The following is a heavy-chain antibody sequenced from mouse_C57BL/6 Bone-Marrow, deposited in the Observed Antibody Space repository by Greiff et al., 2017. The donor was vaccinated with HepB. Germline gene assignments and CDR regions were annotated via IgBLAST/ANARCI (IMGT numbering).Heavy chain of an antibody. Sequence: QVQLKQPGTELVKPGASVKLSCKASGYTFTSYWMHWVKQRPGQGLEWIGNINPSNGGTNYNEKFKSKATLTVDKSSSTAYMQLSSLTSEDSAVYYCAQTAQASYYFDYWGQGTTLTVSS. CDR1: GYTFTSYW. V-gene: IGHV1-53*01. CDR2: INPSNGGT. CDR3: AQTAQASYYFDY. D-gene: IGHD3-2*02. J-gene: IGHJ2*01.